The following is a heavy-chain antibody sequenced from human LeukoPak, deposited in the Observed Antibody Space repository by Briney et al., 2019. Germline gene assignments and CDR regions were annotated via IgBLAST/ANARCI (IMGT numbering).Heavy chain of an antibody. Sequence: SETLSLTCTVSGGSISNYCGSWIRQSAGKGLEWLGRIYSSGSTHYNPSLQSRVTISVDKSKSHVSLKRSSVTAADTAVYYCARMVRRLERLNIGGSSDYATIYYFDYWGQGTLVTVSS. J-gene: IGHJ4*02. CDR1: GGSISNYC. V-gene: IGHV4-4*07. CDR2: IYSSGST. CDR3: ARMVRRLERLNIGGSSDYATIYYFDY. D-gene: IGHD5-12*01.